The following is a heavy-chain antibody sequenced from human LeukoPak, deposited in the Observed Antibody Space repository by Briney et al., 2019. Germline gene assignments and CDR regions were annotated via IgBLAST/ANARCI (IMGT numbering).Heavy chain of an antibody. J-gene: IGHJ4*02. CDR2: IKSKTDGGTT. CDR1: GFTFSNAW. CDR3: TRGLLGRYFDY. Sequence: GGSLRLSCAASGFTFSNAWMSWVRQTPGKGLEWVGRIKSKTDGGTTDYAAPVKGRFTISRDDSKNTLYLQMNSLKTEDTAVYYCTRGLLGRYFDYWGQGTLVTVSS. V-gene: IGHV3-15*01. D-gene: IGHD7-27*01.